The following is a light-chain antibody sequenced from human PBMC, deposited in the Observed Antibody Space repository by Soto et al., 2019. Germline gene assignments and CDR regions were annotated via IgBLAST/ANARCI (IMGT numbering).Light chain of an antibody. Sequence: EIVLTQSPATLSLSPGERATLSCRASQSVSSYLAWYQQKPGQAPRLLIYDASHRATGIPARFSGSGSGTDFTLTISSLEPEDLAVYYCQQRSNWLFTFGPGTKVDIK. CDR2: DAS. J-gene: IGKJ3*01. CDR1: QSVSSY. CDR3: QQRSNWLFT. V-gene: IGKV3-11*01.